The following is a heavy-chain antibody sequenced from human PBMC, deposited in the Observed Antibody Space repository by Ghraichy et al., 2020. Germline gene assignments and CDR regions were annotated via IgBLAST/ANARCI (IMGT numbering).Heavy chain of an antibody. J-gene: IGHJ4*02. CDR3: ARGDGDFWALPY. V-gene: IGHV3-74*01. Sequence: ETLSLTCAASGFSFNTYWMHWVRQAPGKGLVWVSRIKSDGSTTNYADFVKGRFTISRDNAKSTLYLQMSSLRDDDTAVYYCARGDGDFWALPYWGLGTLITVSS. CDR2: IKSDGSTT. CDR1: GFSFNTYW. D-gene: IGHD3-3*01.